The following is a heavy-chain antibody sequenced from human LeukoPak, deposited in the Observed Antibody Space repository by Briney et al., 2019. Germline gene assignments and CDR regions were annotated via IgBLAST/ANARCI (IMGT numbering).Heavy chain of an antibody. D-gene: IGHD2-2*01. CDR1: GYTFTSYV. J-gene: IGHJ4*02. CDR2: INDGNGNT. CDR3: ARERFSSIWKGDFDY. Sequence: ASVKVSCKGSGYTFTSYVIHWVRQAPGQRLEWMGWINDGNGNTKYSQNFQGRVTITTDTSASTAYMELSSLRSEDTAVYYCARERFSSIWKGDFDYWGQGTLVIVSS. V-gene: IGHV1-3*01.